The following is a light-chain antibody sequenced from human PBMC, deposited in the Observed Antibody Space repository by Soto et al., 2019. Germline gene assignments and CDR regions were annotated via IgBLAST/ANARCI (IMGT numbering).Light chain of an antibody. J-gene: IGLJ2*01. Sequence: QSVLIQPPSASGTPGQRVTISCSGSSSNIGSNTVSWYQQLPGTAPRLLLYSNNQRPSGVPDRFSGSKSGASASLAISGLQSEDDADYYCSSWDDSRNGVVFGGGTKLTVL. CDR1: SSNIGSNT. V-gene: IGLV1-44*01. CDR3: SSWDDSRNGVV. CDR2: SNN.